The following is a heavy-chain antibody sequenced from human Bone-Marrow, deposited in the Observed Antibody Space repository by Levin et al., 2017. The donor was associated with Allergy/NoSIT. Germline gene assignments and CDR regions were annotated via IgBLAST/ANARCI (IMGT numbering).Heavy chain of an antibody. CDR2: IKLDGSET. J-gene: IGHJ4*02. V-gene: IGHV3-7*01. CDR1: GFTFSSYW. CDR3: ARAIHSNYVGNDY. D-gene: IGHD4-11*01. Sequence: PGGSLRLSCAASGFTFSSYWMTWVRQAPGKGLEWVANIKLDGSETHYVDSVEGRFTISRDNAKNSVYLQMNSLRGEDTAVYYCARAIHSNYVGNDYWGQGTLVTVSS.